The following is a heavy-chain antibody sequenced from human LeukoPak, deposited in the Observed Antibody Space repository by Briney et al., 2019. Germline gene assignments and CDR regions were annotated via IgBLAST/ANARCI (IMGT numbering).Heavy chain of an antibody. CDR3: ARTGYSYGPGPYYFDY. CDR2: IYHSGST. J-gene: IGHJ4*02. V-gene: IGHV4-38-2*01. CDR1: GYSISSGYY. D-gene: IGHD5-18*01. Sequence: SETLSLTCAVSGYSISSGYYWGWIRQPPGKGLEWIGSIYHSGSTYYNPSLKSRVTISVDTSKNQFSLKLSSVTAADTAVYYCARTGYSYGPGPYYFDYWGQGTLVTVSS.